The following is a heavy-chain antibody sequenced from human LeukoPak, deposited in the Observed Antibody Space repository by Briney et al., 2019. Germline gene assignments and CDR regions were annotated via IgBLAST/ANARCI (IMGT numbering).Heavy chain of an antibody. D-gene: IGHD3-22*01. CDR3: ARAPSEIGGYYPEYFRH. V-gene: IGHV3-74*01. J-gene: IGHJ1*01. CDR1: GFTFSSYW. CDR2: VKSDGST. Sequence: GGSLRLSCAASGFTFSSYWMHWVRHAPGKGLVWVSRVKSDGSTRYADSVKGRFTISRDNAKNTVSLQMNSLRAEDTGVYYCARAPSEIGGYYPEYFRHWGQGTLVTVSP.